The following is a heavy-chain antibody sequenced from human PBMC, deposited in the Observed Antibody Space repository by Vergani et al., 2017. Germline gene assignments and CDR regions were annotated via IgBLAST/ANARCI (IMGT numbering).Heavy chain of an antibody. Sequence: EVQLVESGGGLVQPGGSLRLSCAASGFTVSSNYMSWVRQAPGKGLEWVSVIYSGGSTYYADPVKGRFTSSRDNAKNTLYLQMNSLRVEDTAVYYCARGRPYGYYLDYWGQGTLVTVSS. CDR2: IYSGGST. D-gene: IGHD3-16*01. CDR1: GFTVSSNY. V-gene: IGHV3-66*02. CDR3: ARGRPYGYYLDY. J-gene: IGHJ4*02.